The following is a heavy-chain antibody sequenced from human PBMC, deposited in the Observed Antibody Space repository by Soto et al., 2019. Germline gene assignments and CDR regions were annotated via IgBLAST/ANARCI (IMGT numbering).Heavy chain of an antibody. CDR3: AGVASFRGMDV. V-gene: IGHV6-1*01. CDR1: GNSVASNSAA. J-gene: IGHJ6*02. D-gene: IGHD2-21*01. CDR2: TYYRSKWYN. Sequence: QTLSLPWVISGNSVASNSAAWILIRQSPSRGLEWLGRTYYRSKWYNDYAVSVKSRITINPDTSKNQFSLHLDSVIPEDTAVYYCAGVASFRGMDVWGQGTPVTVSS.